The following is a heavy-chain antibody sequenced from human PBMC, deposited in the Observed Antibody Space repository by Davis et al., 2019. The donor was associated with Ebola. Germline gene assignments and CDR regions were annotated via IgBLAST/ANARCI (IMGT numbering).Heavy chain of an antibody. V-gene: IGHV3-30-3*01. J-gene: IGHJ6*04. CDR1: GFTFSSYA. CDR2: ISYDGSNK. D-gene: IGHD6-13*01. CDR3: ARDLVAAAGLPYYYYYGMDV. Sequence: GGSLRLSCAASGFTFSSYAMHWVRQAPGKGLEWAAVISYDGSNKYYADSVKGRFTISRDNSKNTLYLQMNSLRAEDTAVYYCARDLVAAAGLPYYYYYGMDVWGKGTTVTVSS.